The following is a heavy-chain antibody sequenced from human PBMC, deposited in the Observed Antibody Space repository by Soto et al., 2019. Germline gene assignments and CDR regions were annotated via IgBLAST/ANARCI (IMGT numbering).Heavy chain of an antibody. CDR3: ASSWMFRGVYDAFDI. CDR1: GGSFSGYY. J-gene: IGHJ3*02. CDR2: INHSGST. V-gene: IGHV4-34*01. Sequence: SETLSLTCAVYGGSFSGYYWSWIRQPPGKGLEWIGEINHSGSTNYNPSLKSRVTISVDTSKNQFSLKLSSVTAADTAVYYCASSWMFRGVYDAFDIWGQGTMVTVSS. D-gene: IGHD3-10*01.